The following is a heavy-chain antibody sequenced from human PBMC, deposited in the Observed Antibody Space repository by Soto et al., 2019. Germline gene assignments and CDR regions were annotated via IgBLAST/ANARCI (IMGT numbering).Heavy chain of an antibody. V-gene: IGHV4-59*08. CDR2: IYYSGST. D-gene: IGHD4-17*01. J-gene: IGHJ4*02. CDR1: GGSISSYY. CDR3: ATSYDYGDYVDY. Sequence: PSETLSLTCTVSGGSISSYYWSWIRQPPGKGLEWIGCIYYSGSTNYNPSLKSRVTISVDTSKNQFSLKLSSVTAADTAVYYCATSYDYGDYVDYWGQGTLVTVSS.